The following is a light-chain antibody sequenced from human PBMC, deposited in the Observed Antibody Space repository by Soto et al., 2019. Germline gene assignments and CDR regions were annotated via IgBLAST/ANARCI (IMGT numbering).Light chain of an antibody. CDR1: QGIISY. J-gene: IGKJ5*01. Sequence: AIRMTQSPSSLSASTGDRVTITCRASQGIISYLAWYQQKPGKAPKILIYAASTLQSGVPSRFSGSGSGTDFTLTISCLQSEDFATYYCQQYYSYPITFGQGTRLEIK. CDR2: AAS. CDR3: QQYYSYPIT. V-gene: IGKV1-8*01.